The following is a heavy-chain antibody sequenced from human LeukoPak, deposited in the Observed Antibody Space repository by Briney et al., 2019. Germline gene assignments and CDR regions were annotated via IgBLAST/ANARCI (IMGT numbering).Heavy chain of an antibody. Sequence: GGSLRLSCAASGFTFSSYWMSWVRQAPGKGLEWVANIKQDGSEKYYVDSVKGRFTISGDNAKNSLYLQMNSLRAEDTAVYYCARDKGIAARPFSWDYYYYGMDVWGQGTTVTVSS. CDR3: ARDKGIAARPFSWDYYYYGMDV. D-gene: IGHD6-6*01. CDR1: GFTFSSYW. V-gene: IGHV3-7*01. CDR2: IKQDGSEK. J-gene: IGHJ6*02.